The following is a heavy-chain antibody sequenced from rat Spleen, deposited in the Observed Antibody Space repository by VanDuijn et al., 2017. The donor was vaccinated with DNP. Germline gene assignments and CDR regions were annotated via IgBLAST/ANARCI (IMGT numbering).Heavy chain of an antibody. CDR2: IIYDGSRT. Sequence: EVQLVESGGGPVQPGRSLKLSCAVSGFTFSDYYMAWVRQAPAKGLEWVASIIYDGSRTYYRDSVKGRFTISRDNAKSTLYLQMDSLRSEDTATYYCARGRATFDYWGQGVMVTVSS. CDR1: GFTFSDYY. V-gene: IGHV5-7*01. D-gene: IGHD4-1*01. CDR3: ARGRATFDY. J-gene: IGHJ2*01.